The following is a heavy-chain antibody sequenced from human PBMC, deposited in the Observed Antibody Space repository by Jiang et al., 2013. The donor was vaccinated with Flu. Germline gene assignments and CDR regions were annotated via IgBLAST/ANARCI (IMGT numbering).Heavy chain of an antibody. CDR2: MYYSGST. V-gene: IGHV4-61*06. Sequence: GKGLEWIGYMYYSGSTNYNPSLKSRVTISVDTSKNQFSLKLSSVTAADTAVYYCARVGRPSNYDFWSGRLGYFDYWGQGTLVTVSS. CDR3: ARVGRPSNYDFWSGRLGYFDY. D-gene: IGHD3-3*01. J-gene: IGHJ4*02.